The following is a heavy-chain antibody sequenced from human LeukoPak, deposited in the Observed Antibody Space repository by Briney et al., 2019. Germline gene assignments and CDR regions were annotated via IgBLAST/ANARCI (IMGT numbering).Heavy chain of an antibody. Sequence: PSETLSLTCTVSGGSISSYYWNWIRQPPGKGLEWIGYVFYSGGTNYNPSLESRVTLSLDTSKNQFSLKLSSVTAADTAVYYCARHGGAYHYDYWGQGTLVTVSS. CDR3: ARHGGAYHYDY. V-gene: IGHV4-59*08. CDR1: GGSISSYY. D-gene: IGHD5-12*01. J-gene: IGHJ4*02. CDR2: VFYSGGT.